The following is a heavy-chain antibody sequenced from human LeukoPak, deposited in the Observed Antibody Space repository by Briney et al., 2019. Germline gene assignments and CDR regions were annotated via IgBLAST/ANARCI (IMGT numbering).Heavy chain of an antibody. Sequence: GGSLRLSCAAFGFTFSSYWMHWVRQAPGKGLVWVSRINTDGSSTSYADSVKGRFTISRDNAKNTLYLQMNSLRAEDTAVYYCAREGPTGGLFDYWGQGTLVTVSS. J-gene: IGHJ4*02. D-gene: IGHD7-27*01. V-gene: IGHV3-74*01. CDR3: AREGPTGGLFDY. CDR1: GFTFSSYW. CDR2: INTDGSST.